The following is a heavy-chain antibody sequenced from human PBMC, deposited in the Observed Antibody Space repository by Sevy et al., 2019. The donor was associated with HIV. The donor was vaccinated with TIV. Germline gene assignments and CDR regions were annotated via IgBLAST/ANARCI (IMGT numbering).Heavy chain of an antibody. Sequence: ASVKVSCKASGGPFNTYAITWIRQAPGQGLEWMGGIIPLFGTTNCAQKFQGRVTITADESRTTAYLEVSSLRSEDTAVYYCASGVRGSVRLERLTSYYGVDVWGQGTTVTVSS. V-gene: IGHV1-69*13. CDR1: GGPFNTYA. D-gene: IGHD1-1*01. CDR2: IIPLFGTT. J-gene: IGHJ6*02. CDR3: ASGVRGSVRLERLTSYYGVDV.